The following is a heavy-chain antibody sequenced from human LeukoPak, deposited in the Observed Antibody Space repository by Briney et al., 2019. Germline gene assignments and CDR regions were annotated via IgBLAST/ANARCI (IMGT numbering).Heavy chain of an antibody. CDR1: GGTFSSYA. CDR3: ARGLDSGSYVFDY. Sequence: SVKVSCKASGGTFSSYAISWVRQAPGQGLEWMGRIIPILGTANYAQKFQGRVTITADESTSTAYMELSSLRSEDTAVYYCARGLDSGSYVFDYWGQGTLVTVSS. V-gene: IGHV1-69*11. D-gene: IGHD1-26*01. J-gene: IGHJ4*02. CDR2: IIPILGTA.